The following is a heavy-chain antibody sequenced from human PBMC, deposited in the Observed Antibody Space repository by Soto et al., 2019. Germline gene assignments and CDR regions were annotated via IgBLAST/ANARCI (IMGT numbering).Heavy chain of an antibody. D-gene: IGHD4-17*01. J-gene: IGHJ4*02. CDR1: GFNFRNYG. Sequence: EVQLLEAGGGLVHPGGSLRLSCAASGFNFRNYGMSWVRQAPGKGLEWLSAIVGIGDTAYYADSVRGRFTISRDNSKNPLYLQLNDLGAEDTAIYYCANDYDYGDSLPFDYWGQGTLVTVSS. V-gene: IGHV3-23*01. CDR2: IVGIGDTA. CDR3: ANDYDYGDSLPFDY.